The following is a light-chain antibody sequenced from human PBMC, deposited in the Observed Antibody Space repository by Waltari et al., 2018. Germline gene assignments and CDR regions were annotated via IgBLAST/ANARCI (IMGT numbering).Light chain of an antibody. CDR2: SAS. CDR1: QGIHSH. V-gene: IGKV3-15*01. CDR3: QQYNVWPPWT. Sequence: EVVMTQSPATLSVSPGESATLPCRASQGIHSHLAWYQQKPGQPPRLLIYSASTRATGVPARFTGSGSGTEFTLTVSSLQPEDSAVYYCQQYNVWPPWTFGQGTKVEIK. J-gene: IGKJ1*01.